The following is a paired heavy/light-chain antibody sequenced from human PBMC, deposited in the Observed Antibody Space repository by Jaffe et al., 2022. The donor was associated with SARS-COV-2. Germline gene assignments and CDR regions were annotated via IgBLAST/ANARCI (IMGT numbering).Light chain of an antibody. CDR2: GAS. Sequence: EIVLTQSPGTLSLSPGERATLSCRASQSVSSSYLAWYQQKSGQAPRLLIYGASSRATGIPDRFSGSGSGTDFTLTISRLEPEDFAVYYCQQYGNSPATFGGGTKVEIK. J-gene: IGKJ4*01. V-gene: IGKV3-20*01. CDR3: QQYGNSPAT. CDR1: QSVSSSY.
Heavy chain of an antibody. CDR3: ASTPSIAVVPVAGPYYFDY. J-gene: IGHJ4*02. D-gene: IGHD2-2*01. CDR2: IYPGDSDT. Sequence: EVQLVQSGAEVKKPGESLKISCKGSGNSFTSHWIGWVRQMPGKGLEWMGIIYPGDSDTRYSPSFQGQVTISADKSISTAYLQWSSLKASDTAMYYCASTPSIAVVPVAGPYYFDYWGQGTLVIVSS. V-gene: IGHV5-51*01. CDR1: GNSFTSHW.